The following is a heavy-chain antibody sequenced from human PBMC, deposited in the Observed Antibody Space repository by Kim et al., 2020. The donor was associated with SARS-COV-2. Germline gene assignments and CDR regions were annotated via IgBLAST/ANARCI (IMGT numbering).Heavy chain of an antibody. D-gene: IGHD2-15*01. V-gene: IGHV6-1*01. Sequence: SQTLSLTCAISGDSVSSTSAAWNWIRQSPSRGLEWLGRTYYRSKWYNDYAVSVKSRITINPDTSKNQFSLQLNSVTPEDTAVYYCARDHRIDPGWAHQYYYYYGMDVWGQGTTVTVSS. CDR2: TYYRSKWYN. J-gene: IGHJ6*02. CDR1: GDSVSSTSAA. CDR3: ARDHRIDPGWAHQYYYYYGMDV.